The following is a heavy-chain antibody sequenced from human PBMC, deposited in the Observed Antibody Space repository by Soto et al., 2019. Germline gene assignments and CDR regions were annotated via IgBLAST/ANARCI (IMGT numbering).Heavy chain of an antibody. CDR2: IDSDGSST. CDR1: GFTFGSYW. CDR3: ARGRPYGMDV. J-gene: IGHJ6*02. Sequence: GGSLRLSCAASGFTFGSYWMNWVRQAPGKGLVWVSRIDSDGSSTTYADSVKGRFTTSRDNAKNTLYLQMSRLRVEDTAVYYCARGRPYGMDVWGQGTTVTVSS. V-gene: IGHV3-74*01.